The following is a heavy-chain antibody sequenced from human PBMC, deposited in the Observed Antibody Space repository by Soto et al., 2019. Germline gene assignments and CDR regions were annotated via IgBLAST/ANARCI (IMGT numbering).Heavy chain of an antibody. J-gene: IGHJ6*02. CDR2: ISAYNGNT. CDR3: ARRSRASDYYYYGMDV. V-gene: IGHV1-18*04. CDR1: GYTFTSYG. Sequence: ASVKVSCKASGYTFTSYGISWVRQAPGQGLEWMGWISAYNGNTNYAQKLQGRVTMTTDTSTSTAYMELSSLRSEDTAVYYCARRSRASDYYYYGMDVWGQGTTVTSP.